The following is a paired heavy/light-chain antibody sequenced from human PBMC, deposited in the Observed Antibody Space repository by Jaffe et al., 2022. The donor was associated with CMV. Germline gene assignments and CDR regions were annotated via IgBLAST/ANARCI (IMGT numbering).Light chain of an antibody. Sequence: DIQMTQSPSTLSASVGDRVTITCRASQSISYWLAWYQQKPGKAPKLLIYKASSLESGVPSRFSGSGSGTEFTLTISSLQPDDFATYYCQQYNTYMTFGQGTKVEIK. CDR1: QSISYW. CDR2: KAS. CDR3: QQYNTYMT. J-gene: IGKJ1*01. V-gene: IGKV1-5*03.
Heavy chain of an antibody. V-gene: IGHV3-9*01. CDR1: GFTFDDYA. D-gene: IGHD3-10*01. Sequence: EVQLEESGGGLVQPGRSLRLSCAASGFTFDDYAMHWVRQAPGKGLEWVSGISWNSGSIGYADSVKGRFTISRDNAKNSLYLQMNSLRAEDTALYYCAKVPYGSGTYYQIRGDAFDLWGQGTMVTVSS. CDR3: AKVPYGSGTYYQIRGDAFDL. J-gene: IGHJ3*01. CDR2: ISWNSGSI.